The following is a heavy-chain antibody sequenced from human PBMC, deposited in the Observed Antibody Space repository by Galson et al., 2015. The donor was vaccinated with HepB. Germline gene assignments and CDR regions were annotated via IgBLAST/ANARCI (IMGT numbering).Heavy chain of an antibody. V-gene: IGHV5-51*01. D-gene: IGHD6-19*01. CDR1: GYSFTSYW. Sequence: QSGAEVKKPGESLKISCKGSGYSFTSYWIGWVRQMPGKGLEWMGIIYPGDSDTRYSPSFQGQVTISADKSISTAYLQWSSLKASDTAMYYCARRGAGAVAGTMNNWFDPWGQGTLVTVSS. J-gene: IGHJ5*02. CDR3: ARRGAGAVAGTMNNWFDP. CDR2: IYPGDSDT.